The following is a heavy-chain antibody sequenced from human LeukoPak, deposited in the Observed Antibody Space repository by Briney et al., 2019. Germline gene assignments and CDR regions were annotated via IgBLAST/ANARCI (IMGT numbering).Heavy chain of an antibody. CDR3: AGGGDCSGGSCPHDY. D-gene: IGHD2-15*01. CDR1: GGSISSYY. CDR2: IYYSGST. Sequence: ASETLSLTCTDSGGSISSYYWSWIRQPPGKGLEWIGYIYYSGSTNYNPSPKSRVTISVDTSKNQFSLKLSSVTAADTAVYYCAGGGDCSGGSCPHDYWGQGTLVTVSS. J-gene: IGHJ4*02. V-gene: IGHV4-59*01.